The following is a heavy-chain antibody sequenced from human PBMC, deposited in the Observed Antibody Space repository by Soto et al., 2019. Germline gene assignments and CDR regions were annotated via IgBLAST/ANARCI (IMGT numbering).Heavy chain of an antibody. Sequence: GGSLRLSCVASGFTFSSYAMHWVRQAPGKGLEWVAVISYDGSNKYYADSVKGRFTISRDNSKNTLYLQMNSLRAEDTAVYYCARDCIAYYDFWSGYCMDVWGQGTTVTVSS. D-gene: IGHD3-3*01. V-gene: IGHV3-30-3*01. J-gene: IGHJ6*02. CDR1: GFTFSSYA. CDR2: ISYDGSNK. CDR3: ARDCIAYYDFWSGYCMDV.